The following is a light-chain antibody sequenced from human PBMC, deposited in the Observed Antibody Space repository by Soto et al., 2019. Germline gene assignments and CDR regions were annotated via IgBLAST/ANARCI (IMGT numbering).Light chain of an antibody. V-gene: IGKV3-20*01. CDR3: QQYDSSPPYT. Sequence: EIVLTQSPGTLSLSPGERATLSCRASQSVSSSYLAWYQQKPGQAPRLLIYGASSRATGIPDRFSGSGSGTDFTLTSSRLEPEDSAVYYCQQYDSSPPYTFGQGTKLEIK. CDR1: QSVSSSY. CDR2: GAS. J-gene: IGKJ2*01.